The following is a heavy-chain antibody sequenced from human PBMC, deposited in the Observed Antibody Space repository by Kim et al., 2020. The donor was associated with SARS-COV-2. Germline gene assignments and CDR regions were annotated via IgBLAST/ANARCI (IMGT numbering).Heavy chain of an antibody. CDR3: ARDYGRSFDL. J-gene: IGHJ4*02. D-gene: IGHD4-17*01. V-gene: IGHV3-7*01. Sequence: DSVRGRFTIARNNAKNSLSLQMDSLGGEDTAVYYCARDYGRSFDLWGQGTLVTVSS.